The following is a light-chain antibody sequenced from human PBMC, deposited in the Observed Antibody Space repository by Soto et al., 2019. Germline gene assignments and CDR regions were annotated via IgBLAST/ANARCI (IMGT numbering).Light chain of an antibody. CDR2: DAS. Sequence: VLTQSPGTLSLSPGERATLSCRANKNLGDGRLAWYQQKPGQPPTLLIYDASTRATGIPDRFSGSGSGTDFTLTISRLEPEDFAVYYCQEHASIFGQGTRLEIK. V-gene: IGKV3-20*01. J-gene: IGKJ5*01. CDR1: KNLGDGR. CDR3: QEHASI.